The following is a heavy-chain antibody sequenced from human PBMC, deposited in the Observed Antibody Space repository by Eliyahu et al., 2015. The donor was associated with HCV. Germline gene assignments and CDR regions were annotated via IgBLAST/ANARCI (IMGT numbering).Heavy chain of an antibody. Sequence: QFQLVQSGAEVKKPGASVKVXCKXXXYTFTXYGITWVRQAPGQGLEWMGWISAYNGNTNYAQKLQGRVTMTTDTSTSTAYMELRSLRSDDTAVYYCARDFYYYGMDVWGQGTTVTVSS. CDR3: ARDFYYYGMDV. V-gene: IGHV1-18*01. CDR2: ISAYNGNT. CDR1: XYTFTXYG. J-gene: IGHJ6*02.